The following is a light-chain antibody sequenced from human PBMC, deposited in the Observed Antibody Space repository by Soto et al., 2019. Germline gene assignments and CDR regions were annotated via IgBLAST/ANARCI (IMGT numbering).Light chain of an antibody. CDR2: GAS. CDR3: QHYVNSPLT. CDR1: QSVTSNY. Sequence: IVLTHSPGTLSFFPGERATISSSSSQSVTSNYLVWYQQKPGQAPKLLIYGASIRATGIPDRFSGSGSGTDFSLTINRLEPEDFAVYFCQHYVNSPLTFGQGTKVDI. J-gene: IGKJ1*01. V-gene: IGKV3-20*01.